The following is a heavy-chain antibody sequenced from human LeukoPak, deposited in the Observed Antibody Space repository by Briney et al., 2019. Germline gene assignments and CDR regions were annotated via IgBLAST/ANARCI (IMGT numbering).Heavy chain of an antibody. CDR3: ARDVEAITGTHPYYYYYMDV. V-gene: IGHV4-59*12. CDR1: GGSISSYF. J-gene: IGHJ6*03. D-gene: IGHD1-7*01. CDR2: IYYSGTT. Sequence: SETLSLTCTVSGGSISSYFWSWVRQPPGKGLEWIGYIYYSGTTTYNPSLKSRVTISIDTSKNQFSLKLSSVTAADTAVYYCARDVEAITGTHPYYYYYMDVWGKGTTVTVSS.